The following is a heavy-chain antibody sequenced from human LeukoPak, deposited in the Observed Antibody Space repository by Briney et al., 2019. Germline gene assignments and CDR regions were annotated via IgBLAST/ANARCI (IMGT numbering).Heavy chain of an antibody. CDR3: ARVAGYDFWSGYYPHLDPNDY. D-gene: IGHD3-3*01. Sequence: PSETLSLTCTVSGGSISSYYWSLIRRPPGKGLEWIGYIYHSGSTNYNPSLKSRVTISVDTSKNQFSLKLSSVTAADTAVYYCARVAGYDFWSGYYPHLDPNDYWGQGTLVTVSS. CDR2: IYHSGST. CDR1: GGSISSYY. V-gene: IGHV4-59*12. J-gene: IGHJ4*02.